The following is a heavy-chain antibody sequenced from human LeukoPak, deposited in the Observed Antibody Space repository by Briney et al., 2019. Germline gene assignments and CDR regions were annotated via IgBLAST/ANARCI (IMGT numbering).Heavy chain of an antibody. Sequence: GGSLRLSCAASGFTFSSYSMNWVRQAPGKGLEWVSSISSSSSYIYYVDSVKGRFTISRDNAKNSLYLQMNSLRAEDTAVYYCARDLTHDAFDIWGQGTMVTVSS. CDR1: GFTFSSYS. V-gene: IGHV3-21*01. D-gene: IGHD1-14*01. CDR3: ARDLTHDAFDI. CDR2: ISSSSSYI. J-gene: IGHJ3*02.